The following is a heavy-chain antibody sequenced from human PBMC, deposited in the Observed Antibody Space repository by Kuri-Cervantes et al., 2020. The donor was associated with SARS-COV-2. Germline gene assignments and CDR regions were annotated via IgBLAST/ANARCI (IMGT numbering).Heavy chain of an antibody. D-gene: IGHD2-2*01. Sequence: LRLSCAASGGTISSYYWSWIRQPPGKGLEWIGYIYYSGSTNYNPSLKSRVTISVDTSKNQFSLKLSSVTAADTAVYYCARTLVVPAAMLGYYYYYMDVWGKGTTVTVSS. V-gene: IGHV4-59*01. J-gene: IGHJ6*03. CDR3: ARTLVVPAAMLGYYYYYMDV. CDR2: IYYSGST. CDR1: GGTISSYY.